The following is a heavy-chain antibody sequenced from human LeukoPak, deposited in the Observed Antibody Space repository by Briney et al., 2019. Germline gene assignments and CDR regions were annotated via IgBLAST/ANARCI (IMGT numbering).Heavy chain of an antibody. CDR2: IYHSGST. J-gene: IGHJ4*02. V-gene: IGHV4-38-2*02. CDR1: GYSISSGYY. D-gene: IGHD5-12*01. CDR3: ARVSGYEQQKNDY. Sequence: PSETLSLTCTVSGYSISSGYYWGWIRQPPGKGLEWIGSIYHSGSTYYNPSLKSRVTISVDTSKNQFSLKLSSVTAADTAVYYCARVSGYEQQKNDYWGQGTLVTVSS.